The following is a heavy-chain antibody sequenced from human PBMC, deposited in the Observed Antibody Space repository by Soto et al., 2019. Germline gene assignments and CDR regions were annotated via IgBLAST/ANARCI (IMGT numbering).Heavy chain of an antibody. CDR2: ISAYNGNT. Sequence: ASVKVSCKASGYTFTSYGISWVRQAPGQGLEWMGWISAYNGNTNYAQKLQGRVTMTTDTSTSTAYMELRSLRSDDTAVYYCARDPRYNWNYVYYYYGMDVWGQGTTVTVSS. CDR3: ARDPRYNWNYVYYYYGMDV. CDR1: GYTFTSYG. V-gene: IGHV1-18*01. J-gene: IGHJ6*02. D-gene: IGHD1-7*01.